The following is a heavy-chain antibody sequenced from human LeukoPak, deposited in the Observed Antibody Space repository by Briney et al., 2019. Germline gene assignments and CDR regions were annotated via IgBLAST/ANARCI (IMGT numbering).Heavy chain of an antibody. V-gene: IGHV3-23*01. J-gene: IGHJ4*02. CDR2: ISGSGGST. Sequence: GGSLRLSCAASGFTFSSYEMNWVRQAPGKGLEWVSAISGSGGSTYYADSVKGRFTISRDNSKNTLYLQMNSLRAEDTAVYYCARMGSGNFDSWGQGTQVTVSS. D-gene: IGHD1-1*01. CDR3: ARMGSGNFDS. CDR1: GFTFSSYE.